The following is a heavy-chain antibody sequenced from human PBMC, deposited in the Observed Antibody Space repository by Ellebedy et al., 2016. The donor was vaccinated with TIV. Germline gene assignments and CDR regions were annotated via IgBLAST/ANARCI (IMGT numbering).Heavy chain of an antibody. CDR2: ITSDSHYI. Sequence: PGGSLRLSCVVSGFTFSRYWMHWVRQAPGKGLEWVSSITSDSHYIDYRDSVKGRFTISRDNAKNSLFLQMDSLRAEDTALYFCATGRGEGGHPSFFDFWGQGTLVTVSA. V-gene: IGHV3-21*01. CDR3: ATGRGEGGHPSFFDF. CDR1: GFTFSRYW. J-gene: IGHJ4*02. D-gene: IGHD3-10*01.